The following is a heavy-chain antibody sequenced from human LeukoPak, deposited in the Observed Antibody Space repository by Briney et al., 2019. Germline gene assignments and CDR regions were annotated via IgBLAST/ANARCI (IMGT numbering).Heavy chain of an antibody. V-gene: IGHV3-7*01. CDR2: IKQDGSEK. Sequence: PGWSLRLSCAASGFTFSSYWMSWVRQAPGKGLEWVANIKQDGSEKYYVDSVKGRFTISKDNAKNSLYLQMNSLRAEDTAVYYCAREATFGECSDYWGQGTLVTVSS. CDR3: AREATFGECSDY. CDR1: GFTFSSYW. D-gene: IGHD3-10*01. J-gene: IGHJ4*02.